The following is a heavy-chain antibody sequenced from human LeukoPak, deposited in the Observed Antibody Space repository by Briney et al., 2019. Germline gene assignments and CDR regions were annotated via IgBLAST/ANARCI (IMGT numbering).Heavy chain of an antibody. Sequence: PSETLSLTCAVYGGSFSGYYWSWIRQPPGKGLEWIGEINHSGSTNYNPSLKSRVTISVDTSKNQFSLKLSSVTAADTAVYYCARGAPPAAGHYFDYWGQGTLVTVSS. CDR1: GGSFSGYY. J-gene: IGHJ4*02. CDR3: ARGAPPAAGHYFDY. D-gene: IGHD6-13*01. CDR2: INHSGST. V-gene: IGHV4-34*01.